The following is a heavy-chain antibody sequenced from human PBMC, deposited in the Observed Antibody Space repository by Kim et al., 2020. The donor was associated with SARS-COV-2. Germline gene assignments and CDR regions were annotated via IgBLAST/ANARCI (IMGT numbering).Heavy chain of an antibody. Sequence: GGSLRLSCTASGFTFGDYAMSWFRQAPGKGLEWVGFIRSKAYGGTTEYAASVKGRFTISRDDSKSIAYLQMNSLKTEDTAVYYCTRDVWESYYYYYYMDVWGKGTTVTVSS. CDR3: TRDVWESYYYYYYMDV. J-gene: IGHJ6*03. CDR1: GFTFGDYA. V-gene: IGHV3-49*03. CDR2: IRSKAYGGTT. D-gene: IGHD1-26*01.